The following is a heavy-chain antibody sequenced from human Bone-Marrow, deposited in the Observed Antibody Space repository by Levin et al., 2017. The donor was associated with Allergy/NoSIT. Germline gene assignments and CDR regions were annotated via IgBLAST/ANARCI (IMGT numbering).Heavy chain of an antibody. V-gene: IGHV1-69*06. CDR2: IIPIFGTA. CDR1: GGTFSSSA. CDR3: ASKTTLVSGMDV. Sequence: ASVKVSCKASGGTFSSSAISWVRQAPGQGLEWMGGIIPIFGTANYAQKFQGRVTITADKSTSTAYMELSSLRSEDTAVYYCASKTTLVSGMDVWGQGTTVTVSS. J-gene: IGHJ6*02. D-gene: IGHD1/OR15-1a*01.